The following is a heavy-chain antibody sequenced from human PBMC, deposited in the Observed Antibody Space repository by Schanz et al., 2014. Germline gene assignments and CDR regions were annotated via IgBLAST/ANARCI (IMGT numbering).Heavy chain of an antibody. V-gene: IGHV1-69*09. CDR3: AGTYCSSTSCYTGYYYMDV. J-gene: IGHJ6*03. D-gene: IGHD2-2*02. CDR2: IIPILGIA. Sequence: QVQLVQSGAEVKKPGASVKVSCKASGYTFISYFIHWVRQAPGQGLEWMGRIIPILGIANYAQNFQGRVTITADKSTSTAYMELTSLRSEDTAVYYCAGTYCSSTSCYTGYYYMDVWGKGTTVTVSS. CDR1: GYTFISYF.